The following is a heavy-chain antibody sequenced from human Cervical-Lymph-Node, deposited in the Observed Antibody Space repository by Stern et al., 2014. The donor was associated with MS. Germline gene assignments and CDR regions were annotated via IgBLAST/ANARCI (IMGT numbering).Heavy chain of an antibody. CDR3: ARDMGTSPSLRY. J-gene: IGHJ4*02. CDR1: GYAFTSYY. CDR2: INPSGGAT. V-gene: IGHV1-46*01. Sequence: QVQLVQSGAEVRKPGASVNISCKASGYAFTSYYVHWVRQAPGQGLEWIGIINPSGGATHYAQSFKGRLTLTRGTSTSSVFMELSSLTSDDTAIYYCARDMGTSPSLRYWGQGTLVTVSS. D-gene: IGHD1-7*01.